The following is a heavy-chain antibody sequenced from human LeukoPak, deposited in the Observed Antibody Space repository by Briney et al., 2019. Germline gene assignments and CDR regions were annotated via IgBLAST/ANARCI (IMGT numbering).Heavy chain of an antibody. CDR3: AKTSDWGILSTNNWFDP. V-gene: IGHV3-30*02. J-gene: IGHJ5*02. Sequence: GGSLRLSCAASGFTFSSYWMSWVRQAPGKGLEWVAFIRYDGSNKYYADSVKGRFTISRDNSKNTLYLQMNSLRAEDTAVYYCAKTSDWGILSTNNWFDPWGQGTLVTVSS. D-gene: IGHD2-15*01. CDR1: GFTFSSYW. CDR2: IRYDGSNK.